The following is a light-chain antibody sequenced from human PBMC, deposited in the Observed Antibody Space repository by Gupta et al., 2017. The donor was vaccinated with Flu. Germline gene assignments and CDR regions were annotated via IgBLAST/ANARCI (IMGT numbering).Light chain of an antibody. V-gene: IGLV2-11*01. CDR1: SSDVGAYDY. Sequence: SALTQPRSVSGSPGQSVAISCTGTSSDVGAYDYVSWYQQSPGQAPILIIYDVNKRPSGVPSGFTGANSATTNTMTIAGVEAADEYYYHDNANGDTWVFGGGTRLTVL. CDR2: DVN. CDR3: NANGDTWV. J-gene: IGLJ3*02.